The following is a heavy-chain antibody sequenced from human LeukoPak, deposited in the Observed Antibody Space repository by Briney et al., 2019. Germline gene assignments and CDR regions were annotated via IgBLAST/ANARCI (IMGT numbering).Heavy chain of an antibody. CDR1: GGTFSSYA. V-gene: IGHV1-69*04. CDR2: IIPILGIA. CDR3: AREVVRGVMDYYGMDV. Sequence: SVKVSCKAFGGTFSSYAISWVRRAPGQGLEWMGRIIPILGIANYAQKFQGRVTITADKSTSTAYMELSSLRSEDTAVYYCAREVVRGVMDYYGMDVWGQGTTVTVSS. J-gene: IGHJ6*02. D-gene: IGHD3-10*01.